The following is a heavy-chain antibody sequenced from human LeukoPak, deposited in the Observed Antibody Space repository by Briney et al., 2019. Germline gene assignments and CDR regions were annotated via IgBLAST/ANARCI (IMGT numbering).Heavy chain of an antibody. V-gene: IGHV3-30*03. CDR3: ASTARSGWYY. D-gene: IGHD6-19*01. CDR1: GFTFSDYG. CDR2: ISFDGSNK. J-gene: IGHJ4*02. Sequence: GGSLRLSCAASGFTFSDYGMHWVRQAPGKGPEWVAVISFDGSNKYYADSVKGRFTISRDNAKNSLYLQMNSLRAEDTAVYYCASTARSGWYYWGQGTLVTVSS.